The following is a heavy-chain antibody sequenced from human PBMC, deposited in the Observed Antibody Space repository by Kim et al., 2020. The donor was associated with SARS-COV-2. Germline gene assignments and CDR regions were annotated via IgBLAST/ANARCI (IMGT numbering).Heavy chain of an antibody. J-gene: IGHJ4*02. Sequence: YEDSVKGLFSVSRGNAKNTLYLQMNRLRPEDTALYCCAKGRVYTRDGPDKWGRGTLVTVSS. V-gene: IGHV3-23*01. CDR3: AKGRVYTRDGPDK. D-gene: IGHD2-8*01.